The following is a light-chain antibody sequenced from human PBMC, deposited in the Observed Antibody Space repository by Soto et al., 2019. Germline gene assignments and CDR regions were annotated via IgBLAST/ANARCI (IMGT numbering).Light chain of an antibody. CDR3: QQYNSYT. J-gene: IGKJ4*01. Sequence: DIQMTQSPSTLSASVGDRVTITCRASQSIDGWLAWYQQKPGKAPNLLIYKASSLESGVPSRFSGSGFRTEFTLTISSLQPDDFATYYCQQYNSYTFGGGTKVEIK. CDR1: QSIDGW. CDR2: KAS. V-gene: IGKV1-5*03.